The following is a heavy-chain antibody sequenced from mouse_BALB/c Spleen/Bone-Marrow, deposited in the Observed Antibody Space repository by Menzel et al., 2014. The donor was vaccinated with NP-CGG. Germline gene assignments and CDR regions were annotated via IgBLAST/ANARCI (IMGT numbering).Heavy chain of an antibody. CDR2: IYPGNVNT. CDR3: ARSYDYDGNYAMDY. V-gene: IGHV1S56*01. D-gene: IGHD2-4*01. CDR1: GYTFTSYY. Sequence: VQLQQSGPELVKPGASVRISCKASGYTFTSYYIHWVKQRPGQGLEWIGWIYPGNVNTKYNEKFKGKATLTADKSSSTAYMQVSSLTSEDSAVYFCARSYDYDGNYAMDYWGQGTSVTVSS. J-gene: IGHJ4*01.